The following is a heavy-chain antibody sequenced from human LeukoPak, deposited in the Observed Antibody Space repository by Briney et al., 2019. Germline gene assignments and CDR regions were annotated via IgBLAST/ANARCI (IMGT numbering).Heavy chain of an antibody. CDR3: ARDRVGATDYFDY. CDR1: GFIFRAYW. D-gene: IGHD1-26*01. V-gene: IGHV3-30-3*01. CDR2: ISYDGSNK. Sequence: GGSLRLSCAASGFIFRAYWMTWVRQAPGKGLEWVAVISYDGSNKYYADSVKGRFTISRDNSKNTLYLQMNSLRAEDTAVYYCARDRVGATDYFDYWGQGTLVTVSS. J-gene: IGHJ4*02.